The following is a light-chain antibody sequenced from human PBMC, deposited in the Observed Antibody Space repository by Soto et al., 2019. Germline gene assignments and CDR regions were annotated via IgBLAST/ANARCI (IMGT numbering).Light chain of an antibody. CDR1: QSVRDS. V-gene: IGKV3-15*01. CDR3: QQYDTWPRT. CDR2: GAS. J-gene: IGKJ1*01. Sequence: ETVMTQSPATLSVSPGERATLSYRASQSVRDSLSWYQQKPGQAPRLLIYGASTRATGIPARFSGSGSGTEFTLTISSLQSEDFAIYFCQQYDTWPRTFGQGTKVEIK.